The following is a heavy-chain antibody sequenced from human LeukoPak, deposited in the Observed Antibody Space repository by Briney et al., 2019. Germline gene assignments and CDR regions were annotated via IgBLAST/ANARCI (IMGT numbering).Heavy chain of an antibody. D-gene: IGHD3-10*01. CDR1: GFTFSSYW. Sequence: PGGSLRLSCAASGFTFSSYWMSWVRQAPGKGLEWVANIKEDGSEKYNVDSVKGRFTISRDNAKNSLYLQMNGLRAEDTAVYYCARFIRGVTQSSYASWGQGTLVTVCS. V-gene: IGHV3-7*01. CDR3: ARFIRGVTQSSYAS. J-gene: IGHJ4*02. CDR2: IKEDGSEK.